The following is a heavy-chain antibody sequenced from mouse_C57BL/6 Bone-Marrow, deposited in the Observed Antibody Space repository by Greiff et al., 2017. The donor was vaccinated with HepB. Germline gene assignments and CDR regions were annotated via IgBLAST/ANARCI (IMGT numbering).Heavy chain of an antibody. D-gene: IGHD1-3*01. CDR1: GYTFTSYW. J-gene: IGHJ3*01. CDR3: AREWDS. CDR2: IDPSDSYT. Sequence: VQLQQPGAELVMPGASVKLSCKASGYTFTSYWMHWVKQRPGQGLEWIGEIDPSDSYTNYNQKFKGKSTLTVDKSSSTAYMQLSSLTSEDSAVYYCAREWDSWGQGTLVTVSA. V-gene: IGHV1-69*01.